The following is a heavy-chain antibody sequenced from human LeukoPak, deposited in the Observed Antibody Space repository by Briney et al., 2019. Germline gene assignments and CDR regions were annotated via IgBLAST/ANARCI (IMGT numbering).Heavy chain of an antibody. CDR1: GFTLSSYA. CDR3: AKWGVNDSSAYYYSDY. V-gene: IGHV3-30-3*02. D-gene: IGHD3-22*01. J-gene: IGHJ4*02. CDR2: ISYDGSNK. Sequence: GGSLRLSCAASGFTLSSYAMHWGPQAPGKGREGGAVISYDGSNKYYTDSVKGPVTISTDNSKNTLYLHKNRLRAEDTAGYSWAKWGVNDSSAYYYSDYWGQGTLVTVSS.